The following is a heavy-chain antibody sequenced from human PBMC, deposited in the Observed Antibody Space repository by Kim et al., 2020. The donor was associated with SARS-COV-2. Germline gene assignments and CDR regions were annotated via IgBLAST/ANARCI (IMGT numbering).Heavy chain of an antibody. Sequence: GGSLRLSCAASGFTFSSYAMHWVRQAPGKGLEWVAVISYDGSNKYYADSVKGRFTISRDNSKNTLYLQMNSLRAEDTAVNYCARRTPFGEDHDYGDYKYYYDSSGYYYLDYWGQGTLVTVSS. CDR1: GFTFSSYA. J-gene: IGHJ4*02. D-gene: IGHD3-22*01. V-gene: IGHV3-30*04. CDR3: ARRTPFGEDHDYGDYKYYYDSSGYYYLDY. CDR2: ISYDGSNK.